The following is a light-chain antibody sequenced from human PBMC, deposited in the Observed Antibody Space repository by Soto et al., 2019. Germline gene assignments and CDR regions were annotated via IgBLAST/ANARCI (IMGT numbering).Light chain of an antibody. Sequence: DIQMTQPPSSLSASVGDRVTITCRASQSISSYLHWYQQKPGKAPKLLIYAASSLQSGVPSRFSGSGSGTDFTLTISSLQPEDFATYYCQQSYSIRRTFGQGTKVEIK. CDR2: AAS. V-gene: IGKV1-39*01. CDR1: QSISSY. CDR3: QQSYSIRRT. J-gene: IGKJ1*01.